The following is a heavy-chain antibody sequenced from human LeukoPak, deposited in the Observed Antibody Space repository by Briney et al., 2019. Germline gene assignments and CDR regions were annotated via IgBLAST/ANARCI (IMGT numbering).Heavy chain of an antibody. J-gene: IGHJ6*03. CDR2: IYYSGST. Sequence: SSETLSLTCTVSGGSISSSSYYWGWIRQPPGKGLEWIGSIYYSGSTYYNPSLKSRVTISVDTSKNQFSLKLSSVTAADTVVYYCAREHSGSYYGYYYYMDVWGKGTTVTVSS. CDR1: GGSISSSSYY. D-gene: IGHD1-26*01. CDR3: AREHSGSYYGYYYYMDV. V-gene: IGHV4-39*07.